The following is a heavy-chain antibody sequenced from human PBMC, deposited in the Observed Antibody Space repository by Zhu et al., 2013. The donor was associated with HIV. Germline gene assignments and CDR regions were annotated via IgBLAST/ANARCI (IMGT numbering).Heavy chain of an antibody. CDR1: GDTFSGYF. CDR2: IRPDTGDT. D-gene: IGHD4-17*01. V-gene: IGHV1-2*02. CDR3: ARNYGGTSKWFDP. J-gene: IGHJ5*02. Sequence: VQLVQSGDEVKEPGASVRVSCKASGDTFSGYFLHWVRQAPGHGLEWMGWIRPDTGDTNYEQNFQGRVTMTRDTSITTVYLEINRLTFDDTAVYFCARNYGGTSKWFDPWGQGTLITVSS.